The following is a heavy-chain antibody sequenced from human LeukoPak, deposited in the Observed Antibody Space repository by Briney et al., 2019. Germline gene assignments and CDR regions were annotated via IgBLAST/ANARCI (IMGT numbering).Heavy chain of an antibody. Sequence: GASVKVSCKASGYTFTSSDINWVRQAAGQGLEWMGWINPNSGRTGNAQKFQGRVTMTANTSISTAYMELSSLRFDDTAVYYCARGRSGLAAAGTYDYWGQGTLITVSS. CDR3: ARGRSGLAAAGTYDY. J-gene: IGHJ4*02. CDR1: GYTFTSSD. V-gene: IGHV1-8*01. CDR2: INPNSGRT. D-gene: IGHD6-13*01.